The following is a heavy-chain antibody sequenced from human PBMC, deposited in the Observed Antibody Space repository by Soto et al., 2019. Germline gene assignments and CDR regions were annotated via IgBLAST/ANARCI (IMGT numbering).Heavy chain of an antibody. CDR3: ARDGAPHTAAGPDV. CDR2: INPNSGGT. Sequence: ASVKVSCKASGYTFTGYYMHWVRQAPGQGLEWMGWINPNSGGTNYAQKFQGRVTMTRDTSISTAYMELSRLRSDDTAVYYCARDGAPHTAAGPDVWGQGTTVTVSS. D-gene: IGHD6-13*01. CDR1: GYTFTGYY. J-gene: IGHJ6*02. V-gene: IGHV1-2*02.